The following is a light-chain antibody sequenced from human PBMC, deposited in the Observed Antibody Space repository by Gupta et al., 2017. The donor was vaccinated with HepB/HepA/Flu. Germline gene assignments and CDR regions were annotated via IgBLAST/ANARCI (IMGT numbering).Light chain of an antibody. Sequence: ELVLTQSPGTLSLSPRERATLSCRASQSVSSSYLAWYQQKPGQAPRLLIYGASSRATGIPDRFSGSGSGTDFTLTISRLEPEDFAVYYCQQDGRSPITFGQWTRLEIK. CDR1: QSVSSSY. CDR3: QQDGRSPIT. CDR2: GAS. J-gene: IGKJ5*01. V-gene: IGKV3-20*01.